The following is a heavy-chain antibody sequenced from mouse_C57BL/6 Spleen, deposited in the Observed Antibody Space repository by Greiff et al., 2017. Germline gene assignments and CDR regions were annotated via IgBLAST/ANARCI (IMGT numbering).Heavy chain of an antibody. V-gene: IGHV1-50*01. CDR3: VIYYGNDGAMDY. J-gene: IGHJ4*01. CDR2: IDPSDSYT. Sequence: VQLQQPGAELVKPGASVKLSCKASGYTFTSYWMQWVKQRPGQGLEWIGEIDPSDSYTNYNQKFKGKATLTVDTSSSTAYMQLSSLTSEDSAVYYCVIYYGNDGAMDYWGQGTSVTVSS. D-gene: IGHD2-1*01. CDR1: GYTFTSYW.